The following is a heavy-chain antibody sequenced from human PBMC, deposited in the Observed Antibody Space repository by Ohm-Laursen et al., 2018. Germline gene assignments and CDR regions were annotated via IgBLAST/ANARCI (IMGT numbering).Heavy chain of an antibody. D-gene: IGHD3-10*01. CDR3: ARDSGVV. J-gene: IGHJ4*02. V-gene: IGHV3-48*01. CDR1: GFTFSSYS. Sequence: GSLRLSCSASGFTFSSYSMNWVRQAPGKGLEWVSYISSSSTIYYADSVKGRFTISRDNAKNSLYLQMNSLRAEDTAVYYCARDSGVVWGQGTLVTVSS. CDR2: ISSSSTI.